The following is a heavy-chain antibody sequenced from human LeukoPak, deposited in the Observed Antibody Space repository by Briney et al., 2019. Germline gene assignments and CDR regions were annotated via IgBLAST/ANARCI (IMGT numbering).Heavy chain of an antibody. CDR2: INHSGST. V-gene: IGHV4-34*01. D-gene: IGHD3-22*01. CDR3: ARDVGIIMKVVVITGNAFDI. J-gene: IGHJ3*02. CDR1: GGSFSGYY. Sequence: SETLSLTCAVYGGSFSGYYWSWIRQPPGKGLEWIGEINHSGSTNYNPSLKSRVTISVDTSKNQFSLKLSSVTAADTAVYYCARDVGIIMKVVVITGNAFDIWGQGTMVTVSS.